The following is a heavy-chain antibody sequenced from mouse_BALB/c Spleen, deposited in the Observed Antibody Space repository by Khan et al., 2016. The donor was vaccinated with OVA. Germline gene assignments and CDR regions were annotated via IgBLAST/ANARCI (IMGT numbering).Heavy chain of an antibody. CDR2: IIPSTDYT. V-gene: IGHV1-4*01. J-gene: IGHJ3*01. CDR1: GYTFTTYT. Sequence: QVQLQQPGAELARPGASVKMSCKASGYTFTTYTIHWVKQRPGQGLEWIGYIIPSTDYTTYNQKFKDKATLTADKSSSTAYMQLSSLTSDDSAVYYGAKEGAYYRSDGWFAYWGQGTLVTVSA. D-gene: IGHD2-14*01. CDR3: AKEGAYYRSDGWFAY.